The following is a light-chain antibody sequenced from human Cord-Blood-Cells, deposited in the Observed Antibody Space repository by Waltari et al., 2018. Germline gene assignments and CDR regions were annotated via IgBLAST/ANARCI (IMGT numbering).Light chain of an antibody. V-gene: IGLV2-23*01. CDR3: CSYAGSSTYV. J-gene: IGLJ1*01. CDR2: EGS. Sequence: QSALTQPASVSGSPGQSITISCTGTSSDVGSSNLVSWYQQHPGKAPKLMIYEGSKRPSGVSNRYSGPKSGNTASRTISGLQAEDEADYYCCSYAGSSTYVFGTGTKVTVL. CDR1: SSDVGSSNL.